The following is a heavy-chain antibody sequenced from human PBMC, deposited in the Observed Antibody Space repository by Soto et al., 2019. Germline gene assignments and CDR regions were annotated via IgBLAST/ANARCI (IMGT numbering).Heavy chain of an antibody. CDR1: GFTFSSYA. Sequence: EVQLLESGGGLVQPGGSLRLSCAASGFTFSSYAMSWVRQAPGKGLEWVSAISGSGGSTYYADSVKGRFTISRDNSRNTLYLQMNSLRAEDTAVYYCAKDPMVATGYFDYWGQGTLVTVSS. V-gene: IGHV3-23*01. D-gene: IGHD5-12*01. J-gene: IGHJ4*02. CDR3: AKDPMVATGYFDY. CDR2: ISGSGGST.